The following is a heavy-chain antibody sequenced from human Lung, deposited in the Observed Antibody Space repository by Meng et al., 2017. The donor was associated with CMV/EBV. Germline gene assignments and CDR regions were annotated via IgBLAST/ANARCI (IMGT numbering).Heavy chain of an antibody. CDR3: ARDRSYDSSGYLDD. CDR2: MSYDGSNK. J-gene: IGHJ4*02. Sequence: GGSLRLSCAASGFTFSTYAMHGVRKAPGKGLEWVAVMSYDGSNKYLADSVKGRFTISRDNSMNTLYLQMNSLRAEDTAMYYCARDRSYDSSGYLDDWGQGTLVTVSS. V-gene: IGHV3-30-3*01. D-gene: IGHD3-22*01. CDR1: GFTFSTYA.